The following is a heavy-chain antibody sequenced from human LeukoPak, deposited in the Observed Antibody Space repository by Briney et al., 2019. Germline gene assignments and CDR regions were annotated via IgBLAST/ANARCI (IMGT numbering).Heavy chain of an antibody. Sequence: SETLSLTCTVTGGSIRSSSYYWGWIRQPPGKGLEWIASIYYSGSTYYNPSLKSRVTISVDTSKNQFSLRLSSVTAADTAVYYCASNWGGDEYYFDYWGQGSLVTVSS. D-gene: IGHD7-27*01. J-gene: IGHJ4*02. CDR1: GGSIRSSSYY. CDR2: IYYSGST. CDR3: ASNWGGDEYYFDY. V-gene: IGHV4-39*01.